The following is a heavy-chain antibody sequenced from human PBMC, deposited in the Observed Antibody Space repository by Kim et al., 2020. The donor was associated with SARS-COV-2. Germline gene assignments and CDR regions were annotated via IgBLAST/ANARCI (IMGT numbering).Heavy chain of an antibody. CDR3: ARVGYPRLLWFGEPNDY. D-gene: IGHD3-10*01. J-gene: IGHJ4*02. CDR1: GFTFSSYS. V-gene: IGHV3-21*01. Sequence: GGSLRLSCAASGFTFSSYSMNWVRQAPGKGLEWVSSISSSSSYIYYADSVKGRFTISRDNAKNSLYLQMNSLRAEDTAVYYCARVGYPRLLWFGEPNDYWGQGTLVTVSS. CDR2: ISSSSSYI.